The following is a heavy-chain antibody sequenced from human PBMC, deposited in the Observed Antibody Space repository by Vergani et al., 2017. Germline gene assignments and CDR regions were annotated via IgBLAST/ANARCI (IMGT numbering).Heavy chain of an antibody. J-gene: IGHJ4*02. V-gene: IGHV4-39*01. Sequence: QVPLQESGPGLVKPSETLSLTCTVSGDSVISTDYHWGWIRQPPGKGLEWIGSMDYSGSTSYNPSLESRIPISFETPKNQFSLRLTSVTAADTAVYYCASKRGGCRAAYCHSYDFWGPGTLVGVSS. D-gene: IGHD3-16*02. CDR3: ASKRGGCRAAYCHSYDF. CDR1: GDSVISTDYH. CDR2: MDYSGST.